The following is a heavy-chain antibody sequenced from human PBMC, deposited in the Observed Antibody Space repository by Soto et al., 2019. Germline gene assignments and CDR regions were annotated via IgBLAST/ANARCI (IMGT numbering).Heavy chain of an antibody. Sequence: EVQLVESGGGLVQPGGSLRLSCAASGLTVSSNYMSWVRQAPGKGLEWVSLIYSDGSTYYADSVKDRFTISRDNSKNTLYLQMNSLRVEDTAVYYCARSSNSWPYYYGMDVWGQGTTVTVSS. V-gene: IGHV3-66*01. CDR1: GLTVSSNY. D-gene: IGHD6-13*01. CDR3: ARSSNSWPYYYGMDV. J-gene: IGHJ6*02. CDR2: IYSDGST.